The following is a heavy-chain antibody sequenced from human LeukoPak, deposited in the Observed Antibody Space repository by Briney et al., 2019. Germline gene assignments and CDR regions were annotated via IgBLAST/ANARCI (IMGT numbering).Heavy chain of an antibody. V-gene: IGHV1-2*02. J-gene: IGHJ4*02. CDR3: AREYSSWSFDY. D-gene: IGHD6-6*01. CDR1: RYAFTGYY. CDR2: INPNSGGT. Sequence: ASVKVSCKASRYAFTGYYMPWVGQAPGQGLEWMGWINPNSGGTNYAQKFQGRVTLTRDTSISTAYMQLSRLRPDDSAVYYCAREYSSWSFDYWGQGTLVTVSS.